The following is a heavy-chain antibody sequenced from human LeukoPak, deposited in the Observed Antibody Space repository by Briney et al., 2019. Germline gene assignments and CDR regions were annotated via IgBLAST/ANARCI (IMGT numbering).Heavy chain of an antibody. J-gene: IGHJ4*02. V-gene: IGHV4-38-2*02. CDR2: FFHTGIS. CDR3: ARVNGYDSGSYSFDY. CDR1: GYSFSRGYY. Sequence: PSETLSLTCTVSGYSFSRGYYWAWIRQTPGKGQEWIGSFFHTGISHYNPSLRSRVTMSVDASKNQFSLRLSSVTAADTAVYYCARVNGYDSGSYSFDYWGQGTLVTVSS. D-gene: IGHD3-10*01.